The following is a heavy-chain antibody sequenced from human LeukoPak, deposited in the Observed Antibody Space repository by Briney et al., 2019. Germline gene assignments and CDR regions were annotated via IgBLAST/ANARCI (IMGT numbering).Heavy chain of an antibody. D-gene: IGHD1-26*01. CDR2: IKAKVHGETT. CDR1: GFSFSNAQ. V-gene: IGHV3-15*01. Sequence: GGSLRLSCAASGFSFSNAQMTWVRQAPGKGLEWVGRIKAKVHGETTDYAAPVKGRFTISRDDSKNTLYLQMNSLKTEDTAVYYCTTRGGSFSIFDYWGQGTLVTVPS. CDR3: TTRGGSFSIFDY. J-gene: IGHJ4*02.